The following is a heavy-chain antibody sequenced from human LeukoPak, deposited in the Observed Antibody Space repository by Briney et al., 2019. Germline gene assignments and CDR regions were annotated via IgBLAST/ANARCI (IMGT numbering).Heavy chain of an antibody. V-gene: IGHV4-39*01. D-gene: IGHD3-22*01. J-gene: IGHJ4*02. CDR2: IYYSGST. CDR3: ARPYDSSGYWDY. Sequence: SETLSLTCTVSGGSISSSSYYWGWIRQPPGKGLEWIGSIYYSGSTYYNPSLKSRVTISVDTSKNQFSLKLSSVTAADTAVYSCARPYDSSGYWDYWGQGTLVTVSS. CDR1: GGSISSSSYY.